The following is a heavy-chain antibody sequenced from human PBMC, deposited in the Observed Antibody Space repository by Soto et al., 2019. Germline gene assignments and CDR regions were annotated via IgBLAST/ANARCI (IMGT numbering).Heavy chain of an antibody. Sequence: PGGSLRLSCAASGFTFSSYWMSWVRQAPGKGLEWVANIKQDGSEKYEVDSVKGRFTISRDNAKNSLYLQMNSLKAEDTAVYYCARVLKQWLVKYYFDYWGQGTLVTVSS. V-gene: IGHV3-7*03. CDR1: GFTFSSYW. CDR2: IKQDGSEK. D-gene: IGHD6-19*01. CDR3: ARVLKQWLVKYYFDY. J-gene: IGHJ4*02.